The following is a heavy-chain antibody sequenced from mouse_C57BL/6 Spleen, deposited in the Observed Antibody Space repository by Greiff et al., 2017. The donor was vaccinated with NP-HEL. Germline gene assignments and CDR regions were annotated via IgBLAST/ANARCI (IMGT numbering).Heavy chain of an antibody. Sequence: EVQVVESGPGLVKPSQSLSLTCSVTGYSITSGYYWNWIRQFPGNKLEWMGYISYDGSNNYNPSLKNRISITRDTSKNQFFLKLNSVTTEDTATYYCAKGSTMVTHFDYWGQGTTLTVSS. CDR2: ISYDGSN. J-gene: IGHJ2*01. V-gene: IGHV3-6*01. CDR3: AKGSTMVTHFDY. CDR1: GYSITSGYY. D-gene: IGHD2-2*01.